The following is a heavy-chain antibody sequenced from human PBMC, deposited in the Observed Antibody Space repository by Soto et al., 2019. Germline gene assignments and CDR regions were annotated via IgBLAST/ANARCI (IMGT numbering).Heavy chain of an antibody. CDR2: IYYSGST. D-gene: IGHD3-22*01. J-gene: IGHJ4*02. CDR1: GGSISSGGYY. Sequence: SETLSLTCTVSGGSISSGGYYWSWIRQHPGKGLEWIGYIYYSGSTYYNPSLKSRVTISVDTSKNQFSLKLSSVTAADTAVYYCAREYYYDSSGYYPPRYFDYWGQGTLVTVSS. V-gene: IGHV4-31*03. CDR3: AREYYYDSSGYYPPRYFDY.